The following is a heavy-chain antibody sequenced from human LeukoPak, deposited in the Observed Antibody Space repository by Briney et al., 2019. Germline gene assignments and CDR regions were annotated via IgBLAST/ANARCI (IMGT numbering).Heavy chain of an antibody. CDR3: ARDTTEGLGYAFDY. CDR1: GFTFSTYP. CDR2: ISYDGNNK. Sequence: PGGSLRLSCAASGFTFSTYPMHWVRQAPGKGLEWVTVISYDGNNKYYADSVKGRFTISRDNSKNTLYLQMNSLRAEDTAVYYCARDTTEGLGYAFDYWGQGTLVTVSS. V-gene: IGHV3-30-3*01. J-gene: IGHJ4*02. D-gene: IGHD1-1*01.